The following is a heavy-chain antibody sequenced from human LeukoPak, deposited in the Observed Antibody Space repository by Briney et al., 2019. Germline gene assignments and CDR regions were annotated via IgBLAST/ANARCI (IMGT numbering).Heavy chain of an antibody. CDR2: MNPNSGNT. CDR3: ARVCDFCSRGAADY. J-gene: IGHJ4*02. Sequence: ASVKVSCKASGYTFTSYDINWVRQATGQGLEWMGWMNPNSGNTGYAQKFQGRVTITRNTSISTAYMELSSLRSEDTAVYYCARVCDFCSRGAADYWGQGTLVTVSS. D-gene: IGHD3-3*01. CDR1: GYTFTSYD. V-gene: IGHV1-8*03.